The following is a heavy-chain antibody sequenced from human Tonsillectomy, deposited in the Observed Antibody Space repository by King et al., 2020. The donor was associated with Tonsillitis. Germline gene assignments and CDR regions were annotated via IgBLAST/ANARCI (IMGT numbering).Heavy chain of an antibody. V-gene: IGHV2-70*11. CDR2: IDWDDDK. D-gene: IGHD6-19*01. Sequence: VTLKESGPALVKPTQTLTLTCTFSGFSLTTPGMCVTWIRQPPGKALEFLARIDWDDDKYFSPSLKTRLTISKDTSKNQVLLTMTNMDPVDTAAYYCVRINAVSGPPSLDVWGKGTTVTVSS. CDR1: GFSLTTPGMC. J-gene: IGHJ6*04. CDR3: VRINAVSGPPSLDV.